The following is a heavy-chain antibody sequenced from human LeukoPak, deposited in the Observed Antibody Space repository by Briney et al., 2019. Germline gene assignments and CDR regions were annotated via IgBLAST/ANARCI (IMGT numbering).Heavy chain of an antibody. D-gene: IGHD2-21*02. V-gene: IGHV5-51*01. CDR2: IYPGDSDT. CDR3: ARHSGGDCYSCAFDI. CDR1: GNSYTSYW. Sequence: SLKISCKRSGNSYTSYWTGWVPPMHGKILEWMGLIYPGDSDTRYSPSFQGQVTISADKSISTAYLQWSSLKASDTAMYCCARHSGGDCYSCAFDIWGQGTMVTVSS. J-gene: IGHJ3*02.